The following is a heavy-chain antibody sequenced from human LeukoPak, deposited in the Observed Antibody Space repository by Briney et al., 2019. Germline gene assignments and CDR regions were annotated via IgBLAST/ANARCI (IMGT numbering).Heavy chain of an antibody. Sequence: ASVRVSCKASGYTFTGVNIQWGRDAPGQGLERMAWMNPQSGATNYAQKFQGRVTMTRDMSINTAYMEVTSLRFDDTAVYYCARGGDDSGLYFAYWGQGTLVTVSS. CDR3: ARGGDDSGLYFAY. J-gene: IGHJ4*02. D-gene: IGHD3-22*01. V-gene: IGHV1-2*02. CDR1: GYTFTGVN. CDR2: MNPQSGAT.